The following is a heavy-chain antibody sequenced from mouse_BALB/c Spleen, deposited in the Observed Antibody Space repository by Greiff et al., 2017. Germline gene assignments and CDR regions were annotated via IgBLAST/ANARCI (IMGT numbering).Heavy chain of an antibody. D-gene: IGHD1-1*01. CDR1: GFTFSSFG. Sequence: EVKLMESGGGLVQPGGSRKLSCAASGFTFSSFGMHWVRQAPEKGLEWVAYISSGSSTIYYADTVKGRFTISRDNPKNTLFLQMTSLRSEDTAMYYCARGDYYGSRGYFDVWGAGTTVTVSS. CDR2: ISSGSSTI. CDR3: ARGDYYGSRGYFDV. V-gene: IGHV5-17*02. J-gene: IGHJ1*01.